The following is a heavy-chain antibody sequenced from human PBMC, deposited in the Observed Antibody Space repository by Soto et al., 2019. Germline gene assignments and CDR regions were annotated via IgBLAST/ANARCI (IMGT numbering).Heavy chain of an antibody. CDR3: ARGGRGSIVVVPAAIHP. CDR2: IYHSGST. Sequence: PSETLSLTCAVSGGSISSSNWWSWVRQPPGKGLEWIGEIYHSGSTNYNPSLKSRVTISVDKSKNQFSLKLSPVTAADTAVYYCARGGRGSIVVVPAAIHPWGQGTLVTVSS. V-gene: IGHV4-4*02. D-gene: IGHD2-2*01. J-gene: IGHJ5*02. CDR1: GGSISSSNW.